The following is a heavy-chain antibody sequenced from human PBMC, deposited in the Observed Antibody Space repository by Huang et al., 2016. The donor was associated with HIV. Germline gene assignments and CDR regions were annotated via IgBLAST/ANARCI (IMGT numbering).Heavy chain of an antibody. CDR3: ARARGYYDSSVSYYFDY. D-gene: IGHD3-22*01. CDR1: GGTFSRYA. J-gene: IGHJ4*02. V-gene: IGHV1-69*13. Sequence: QVQLVQSGAEVKKPGSSVKVSCKAYGGTFSRYAISWGRQAPGQGLEWMGGIIPIFGTASDAQKFQGRGTITADESTSTAYMELSSLRSEDTAVYYCARARGYYDSSVSYYFDYWGQGTLVTVSS. CDR2: IIPIFGTA.